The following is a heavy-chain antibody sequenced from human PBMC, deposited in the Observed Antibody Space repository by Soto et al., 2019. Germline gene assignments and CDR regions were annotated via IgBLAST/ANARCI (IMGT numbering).Heavy chain of an antibody. Sequence: ASVKVSCKASGYTFIIFSIHWVRQAPGQRLEWMGWINPGNGDTKYSQKFQGRVTITRDTSASTAYMELSSLRSEDTAVYYCARSITIFGVVIINPVYYYYGMDVWGQGTTVTVSS. V-gene: IGHV1-3*01. CDR1: GYTFIIFS. CDR3: ARSITIFGVVIINPVYYYYGMDV. J-gene: IGHJ6*02. CDR2: INPGNGDT. D-gene: IGHD3-3*01.